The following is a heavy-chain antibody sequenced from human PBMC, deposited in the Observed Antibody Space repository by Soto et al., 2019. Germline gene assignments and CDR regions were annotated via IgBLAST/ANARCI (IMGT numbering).Heavy chain of an antibody. CDR2: ISFDGDK. Sequence: PGGSLRLSCTASGFSFSNSGIQWVRQTQGKGLEWVALISFDGDKYYVDSVKGRFTISRDNPTNTVYLQMNRLRPEDTGVYYCARDYARGWCQFWGQGTLVTVSS. D-gene: IGHD2-8*02. CDR3: ARDYARGWCQF. CDR1: GFSFSNSG. V-gene: IGHV3-30*03. J-gene: IGHJ4*02.